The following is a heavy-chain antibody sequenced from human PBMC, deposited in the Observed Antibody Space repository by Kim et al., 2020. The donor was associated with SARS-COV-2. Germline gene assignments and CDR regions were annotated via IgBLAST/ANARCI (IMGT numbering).Heavy chain of an antibody. D-gene: IGHD6-13*01. J-gene: IGHJ6*01. V-gene: IGHV4-38-2*02. CDR1: GYSISSGYY. Sequence: SETLSLTCTVSGYSISSGYYWGWIRQPPGKGLEWIGSIYHSGSTYYNPSLKSRVTISVDTSKNQFSLKLSSVTAADTAVYYCAREYSSSWYTQRPYYGM. CDR2: IYHSGST. CDR3: AREYSSSWYTQRPYYGM.